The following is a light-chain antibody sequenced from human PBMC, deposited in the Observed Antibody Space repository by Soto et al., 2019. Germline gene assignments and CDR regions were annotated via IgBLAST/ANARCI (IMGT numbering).Light chain of an antibody. Sequence: QSVLTQPPSASGTPGQRITISCSGSSSNIGSYDVYWYQHLPGTAPKLLIYKNDQRPSGVPDRFSGSKSGTSASLAISGLRSEDEADYYCIVWDDSLSGRVFGGGTQLTVL. CDR3: IVWDDSLSGRV. CDR2: KND. V-gene: IGLV1-47*01. CDR1: SSNIGSYD. J-gene: IGLJ3*02.